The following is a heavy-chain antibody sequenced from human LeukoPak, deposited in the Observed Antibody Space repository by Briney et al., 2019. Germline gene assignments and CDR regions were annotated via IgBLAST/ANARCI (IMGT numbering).Heavy chain of an antibody. J-gene: IGHJ1*01. CDR1: GGSISSYY. CDR2: IYHSGST. D-gene: IGHD6-6*01. V-gene: IGHV4-59*01. Sequence: SETLSLTCTVSGGSISSYYWNWIRQPPGKGLEWIGYIYHSGSTNYNPSLQSRVTISVDTSKNQFSPNLNSVTAADTAVYYCARGGAARLHFQNWGQGTLVTVSS. CDR3: ARGGAARLHFQN.